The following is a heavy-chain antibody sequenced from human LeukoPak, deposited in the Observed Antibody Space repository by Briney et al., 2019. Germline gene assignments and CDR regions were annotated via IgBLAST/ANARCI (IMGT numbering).Heavy chain of an antibody. CDR1: GFTFSSYA. J-gene: IGHJ4*02. D-gene: IGHD6-13*01. CDR3: AKKGSSWSYYFDY. V-gene: IGHV3-23*01. CDR2: ISGGGDST. Sequence: GGSLRLSCAASGFTFSSYAMSWVRQAPGKGLEWVSAISGGGDSTYYADSVKGRFTISGDNSKNTLYLQMNSLRAEDTAIYYCAKKGSSWSYYFDYWGQGTLVTVSS.